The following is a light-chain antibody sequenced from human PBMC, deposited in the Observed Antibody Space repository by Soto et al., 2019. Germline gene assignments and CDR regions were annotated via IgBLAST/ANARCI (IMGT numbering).Light chain of an antibody. Sequence: EIVLTQSPATLSLSPGERATLSCRASQSVSNYLAWYQQKPGLPPRLLFYEASNRVIGIPARFSGSGSGTDFTLTISSLEPEDFGVYYCQQRWHWPSNTFGQGTRLE. CDR3: QQRWHWPSNT. CDR1: QSVSNY. V-gene: IGKV3-11*01. CDR2: EAS. J-gene: IGKJ5*01.